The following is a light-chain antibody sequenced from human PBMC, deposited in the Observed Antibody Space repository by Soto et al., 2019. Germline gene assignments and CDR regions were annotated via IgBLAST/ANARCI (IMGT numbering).Light chain of an antibody. J-gene: IGKJ4*01. V-gene: IGKV1-33*01. CDR2: DAS. Sequence: DVEMTQSPPSLSASVGDSVTITCQASQDITTLVTWYHQQPGKAPKLLIDDASSLHTWVPSRFTGRGSATDFTFTISGLQPEDVGTYYCQQYDDLPLTFGRGTKVEIK. CDR1: QDITTL. CDR3: QQYDDLPLT.